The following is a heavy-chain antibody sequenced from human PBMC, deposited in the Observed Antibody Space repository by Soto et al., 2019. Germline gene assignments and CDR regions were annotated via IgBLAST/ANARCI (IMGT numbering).Heavy chain of an antibody. V-gene: IGHV3-74*01. Sequence: EVQLVESGGGLVQPGGSLRLSCVASGFTFSSYWMHWVRQAPGKGLVWVSSISNDGSSIYADPVKGRFTISRDNAKNTLYLQMNSLRAEDTAGYYGARLPNKSPQNWGQGTLVIVSP. CDR2: ISNDGSS. CDR3: ARLPNKSPQN. CDR1: GFTFSSYW. J-gene: IGHJ1*01.